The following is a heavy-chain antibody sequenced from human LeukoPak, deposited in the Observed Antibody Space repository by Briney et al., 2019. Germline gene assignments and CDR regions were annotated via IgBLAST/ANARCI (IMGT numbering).Heavy chain of an antibody. D-gene: IGHD5-12*01. V-gene: IGHV3-23*01. CDR2: ISGSSGGT. CDR1: GFTFSSYG. CDR3: AKRAYSGYDYFDY. Sequence: GGSLGLSCAASGFTFSSYGMSWVRQTPEKGLEWVSAISGSSGGTYYADSVKGRFTVSRDNSKNTLYLQMNSLRAEDAAVYYCAKRAYSGYDYFDYWGQGTLVAVSS. J-gene: IGHJ4*02.